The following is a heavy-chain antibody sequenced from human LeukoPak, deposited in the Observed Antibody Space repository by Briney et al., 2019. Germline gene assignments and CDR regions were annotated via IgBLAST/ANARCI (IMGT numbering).Heavy chain of an antibody. J-gene: IGHJ4*02. CDR2: IYYSGST. V-gene: IGHV4-59*01. CDR3: ARATFDWPMGGYFDY. Sequence: SETLSLTCTVSGGSISSYYWSWLRQPPGKGLEWIGYIYYSGSTNYNPSLKSRVTISVDTSKNQFSLKLSSVTAADTAVYYCARATFDWPMGGYFDYWGQGTLVTVSS. CDR1: GGSISSYY. D-gene: IGHD3-9*01.